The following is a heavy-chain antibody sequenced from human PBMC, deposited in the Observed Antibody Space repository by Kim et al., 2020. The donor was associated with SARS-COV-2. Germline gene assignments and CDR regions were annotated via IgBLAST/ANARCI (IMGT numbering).Heavy chain of an antibody. CDR1: GYTFTNYY. Sequence: ASVKVSCETSGYTFTNYYLHWVRQAPGRGLEWMGWINPYSDDTHFAQLFRDRVILTKDKSIATAYMELRSLTSDDTAVYYCVRGEELGVDTTVEDLDFWGQGTLVTVSS. CDR2: INPYSDDT. D-gene: IGHD5-18*01. V-gene: IGHV1-2*02. J-gene: IGHJ4*02. CDR3: VRGEELGVDTTVEDLDF.